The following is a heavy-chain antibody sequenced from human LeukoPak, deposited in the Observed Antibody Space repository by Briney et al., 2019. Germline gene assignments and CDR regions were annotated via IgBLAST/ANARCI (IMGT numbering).Heavy chain of an antibody. V-gene: IGHV3-21*01. CDR3: VRLRRNSDRSGYYYYYDY. Sequence: GGSLRLSCAASGYTFSDFSVSWVRQAPGKGLEWGSAISVRSNYRYYADSVRGRFTISRDDARDSLFLQMNSLRAEDTAVYFCVRLRRNSDRSGYYYYYDYWGQGTLVTVSS. J-gene: IGHJ4*02. CDR2: ISVRSNYR. D-gene: IGHD3-22*01. CDR1: GYTFSDFS.